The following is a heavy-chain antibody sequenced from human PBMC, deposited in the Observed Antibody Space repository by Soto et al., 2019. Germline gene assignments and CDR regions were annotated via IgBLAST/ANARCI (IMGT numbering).Heavy chain of an antibody. J-gene: IGHJ6*02. CDR1: GGSISSGGYS. CDR3: ARGMGGAFEYYYGMDV. V-gene: IGHV4-30-2*01. CDR2: IYHSGST. Sequence: QLQLQESGSGLVKPSQTLSLTCAVSGGSISSGGYSWSWIRQPPGKGLEWIGYIYHSGSTYYNPSIKSPVTKTVDRSKYQFSRKLSSVTAADTAVYYCARGMGGAFEYYYGMDVWGQGTTVTVSS. D-gene: IGHD1-26*01.